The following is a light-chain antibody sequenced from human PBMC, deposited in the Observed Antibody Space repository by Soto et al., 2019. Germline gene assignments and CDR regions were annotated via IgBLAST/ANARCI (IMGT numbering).Light chain of an antibody. CDR2: VAS. Sequence: EIVMTQSPATLSVSPGERATLSCRASQSVSSNLAWYKQKPGQAPRLLIYVASTRATRLPDRISGSGSGTEFTLTISSLQSEDFALYYCQQYNDWPLTFGGGTKVEIK. CDR3: QQYNDWPLT. J-gene: IGKJ4*01. V-gene: IGKV3-15*01. CDR1: QSVSSN.